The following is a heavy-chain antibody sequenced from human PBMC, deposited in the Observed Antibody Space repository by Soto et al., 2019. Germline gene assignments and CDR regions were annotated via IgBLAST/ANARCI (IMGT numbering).Heavy chain of an antibody. CDR2: INPNSGVT. CDR1: GDTFTGYY. D-gene: IGHD2-15*01. J-gene: IGHJ6*03. CDR3: ARESGGATATLYYYYFYMDV. Sequence: QVQLVQSGAEVKKPGASVTVSCRASGDTFTGYYMHWVRQAPGQGLVWMGWINPNSGVTKYAQKFQGWVTMTRDTSIRTVYMELSRRRSDDTAVYYCARESGGATATLYYYYFYMDVWGTGTTVTVSS. V-gene: IGHV1-2*04.